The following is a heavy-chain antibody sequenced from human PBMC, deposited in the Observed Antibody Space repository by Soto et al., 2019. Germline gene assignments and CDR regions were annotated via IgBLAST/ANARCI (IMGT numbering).Heavy chain of an antibody. CDR3: ARHSDYYDSSLADY. D-gene: IGHD3-22*01. V-gene: IGHV4-59*08. CDR2: IYYSGST. J-gene: IGHJ4*02. Sequence: SETLSLTCTVSGGSISSYYWSWIRQPPGKGLEWIGYIYYSGSTNYNPSLKSRVTISVDTSKNQFSLKLSSVTAADTAVYYCARHSDYYDSSLADYWGQGTLVTVSS. CDR1: GGSISSYY.